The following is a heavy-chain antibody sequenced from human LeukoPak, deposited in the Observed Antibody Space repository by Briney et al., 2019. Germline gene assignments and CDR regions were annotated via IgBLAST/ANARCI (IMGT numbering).Heavy chain of an antibody. CDR1: GGSISSSSYY. J-gene: IGHJ4*02. V-gene: IGHV4-39*01. CDR2: TYYSGST. CDR3: ARLLVGSSGWLTFDY. Sequence: SETLSPTCTVSGGSISSSSYYWGWIRQPPGKGLEWIGSTYYSGSTYFNPSLKSRVTISVDTSKNQFSLKLSSVTAADTAVYYCARLLVGSSGWLTFDYWGQETLVTVSS. D-gene: IGHD6-19*01.